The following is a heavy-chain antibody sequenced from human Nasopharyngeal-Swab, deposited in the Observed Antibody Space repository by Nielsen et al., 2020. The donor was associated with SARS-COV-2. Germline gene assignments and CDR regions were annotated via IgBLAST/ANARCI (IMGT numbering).Heavy chain of an antibody. D-gene: IGHD6-13*01. CDR3: VSSSSWYYFDY. CDR2: IYYNGNT. Sequence: SDTLSLTCTVSGDSIAYSTFYWGRLRQPPGTGLEWLGNIYYNGNTYQNPSLKSRLTISVDKSKNQFSLQLSSVTAADTAVYYCVSSSSWYYFDYWAQGTQVTVSS. CDR1: GDSIAYSTFY. J-gene: IGHJ4*02. V-gene: IGHV4-39*01.